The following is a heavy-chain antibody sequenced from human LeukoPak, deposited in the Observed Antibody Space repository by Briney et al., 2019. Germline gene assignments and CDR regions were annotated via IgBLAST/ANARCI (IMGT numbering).Heavy chain of an antibody. CDR2: LSYNGRNI. CDR1: GFTFCSYA. Sequence: GGSLRLSCVGSGFTFCSYAMHWVRQAPGKGLEWVAGLSYNGRNIYYADSVKGRFTVSRDNSKNTLYMQMNSLRADDTAVYYCAKGDNYYDASGYYLSKALFDYLGQGTLVTVSS. CDR3: AKGDNYYDASGYYLSKALFDY. V-gene: IGHV3-30*18. D-gene: IGHD3-22*01. J-gene: IGHJ4*02.